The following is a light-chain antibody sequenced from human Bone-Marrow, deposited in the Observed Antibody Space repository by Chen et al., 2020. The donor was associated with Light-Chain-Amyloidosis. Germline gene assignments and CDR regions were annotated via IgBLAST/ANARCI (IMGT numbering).Light chain of an antibody. V-gene: IGLV3-21*02. CDR2: DDS. Sequence: SYVLTRPSSVSVAPGQTATIACGGNNIGSTSVHWYQQPPGQAPLLVVYDDSHRPSGIPERLSGSNSGNTATLTSGRVEAGEGADYYCPVWDRSSDRPVFGGGTKLTVL. J-gene: IGLJ3*02. CDR1: NIGSTS. CDR3: PVWDRSSDRPV.